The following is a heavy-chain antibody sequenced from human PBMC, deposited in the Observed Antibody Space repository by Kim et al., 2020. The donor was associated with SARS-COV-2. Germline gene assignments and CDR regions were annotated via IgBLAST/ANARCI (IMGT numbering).Heavy chain of an antibody. V-gene: IGHV1-3*01. J-gene: IGHJ5*02. CDR1: GYTFTSYA. CDR3: ARVGSWYANWFDP. D-gene: IGHD6-13*01. Sequence: ASVKVSCKASGYTFTSYAMHWVRQAPGQRLEWMGWINAGNGNTKYSQKFQGRVTITRDTSASTAYMELSSLRSEDTAVYYCARVGSWYANWFDPWGQGTLVTVSS. CDR2: INAGNGNT.